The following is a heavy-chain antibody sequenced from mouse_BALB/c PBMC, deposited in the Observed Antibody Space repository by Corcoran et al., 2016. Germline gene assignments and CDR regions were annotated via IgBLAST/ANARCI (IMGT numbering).Heavy chain of an antibody. CDR1: GYTFTNYG. J-gene: IGHJ3*01. V-gene: IGHV9-1*02. Sequence: QIQLVQSGPELKKPGETVKISCKASGYTFTNYGMNWVKQAPGKGLKGMGWINTYTGEPTYADDFKGRFAFSLETSASTAYLQINNLKNEDMATYFCARDPAWFAYWGQGTLVTVSA. CDR2: INTYTGEP. CDR3: ARDPAWFAY.